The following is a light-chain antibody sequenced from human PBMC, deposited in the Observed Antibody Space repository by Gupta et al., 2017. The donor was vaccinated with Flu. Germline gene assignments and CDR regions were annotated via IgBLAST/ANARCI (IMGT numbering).Light chain of an antibody. Sequence: EIVLTQSPATLSLSPGERATLSCGASQSVSNNYLAWYQQRPGLAPRLLIYDASRRATGILDRFSGSGSGTDFTLTISRLEPEDFAVYYCQQYGGSPRTFGQGTKVEIK. CDR2: DAS. V-gene: IGKV3D-20*01. CDR1: QSVSNNY. CDR3: QQYGGSPRT. J-gene: IGKJ1*01.